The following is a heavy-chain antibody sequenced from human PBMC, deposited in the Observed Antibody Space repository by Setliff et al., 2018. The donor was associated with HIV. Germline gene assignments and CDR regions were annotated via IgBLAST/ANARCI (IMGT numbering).Heavy chain of an antibody. J-gene: IGHJ4*02. CDR3: AREFLLGDLSFPAN. CDR2: INPSGGSTKTGNP. Sequence: ASVKVSCKASGYTFTSHYMHWVRQAPGQGLEWMGIINPSGGSTKTGNPTYAQDFTGRFVFSLDTSVNTAYLEISGLKIEDTAVYFCAREFLLGDLSFPANWGQGTLVTVSS. D-gene: IGHD3-16*02. CDR1: GYTFTSHY. V-gene: IGHV7-4-1*02.